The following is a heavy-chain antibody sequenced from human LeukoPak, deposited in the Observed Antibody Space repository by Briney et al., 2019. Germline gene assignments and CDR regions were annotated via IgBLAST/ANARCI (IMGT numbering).Heavy chain of an antibody. V-gene: IGHV1-69*13. CDR3: ARDKRDYYDSRGFSNSSDP. Sequence: ASVKVSCKASGGTFSSYAVHWVRQAPGQGLEWMGRIIPIFGTPNYAQHFQGRLTITADESTTTAYMELSGLRSEDTAVYYCARDKRDYYDSRGFSNSSDPWGQGTLVTVSS. D-gene: IGHD3-22*01. J-gene: IGHJ5*02. CDR1: GGTFSSYA. CDR2: IIPIFGTP.